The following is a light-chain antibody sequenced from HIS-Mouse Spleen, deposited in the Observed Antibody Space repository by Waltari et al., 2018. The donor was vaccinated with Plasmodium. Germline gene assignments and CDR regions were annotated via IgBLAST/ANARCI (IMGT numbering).Light chain of an antibody. V-gene: IGLV2-23*01. CDR2: EGR. CDR3: CSYAGSSTV. J-gene: IGLJ3*02. Sequence: QSALTQPASVSGSPGQSITISCTGTSRDVGSYNLVSWYQQHPGKAPKLMIYEGRKRPSGVSNRFSGSKSGNTASLTIAGLQAEDEADYYCCSYAGSSTVFGGGTKLTVL. CDR1: SRDVGSYNL.